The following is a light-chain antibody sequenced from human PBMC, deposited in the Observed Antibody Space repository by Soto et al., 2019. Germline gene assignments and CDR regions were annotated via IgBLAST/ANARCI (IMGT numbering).Light chain of an antibody. J-gene: IGKJ1*01. Sequence: PGERATLSCRASQSVSSNLAWYRQTPGQAPRLLSYGASTRATDTPARFSGSGSGTDFTLTISRVEPADFAVYYCQQYGSSFATFGQGTPVE. V-gene: IGKV3-20*01. CDR2: GAS. CDR3: QQYGSSFAT. CDR1: QSVSSN.